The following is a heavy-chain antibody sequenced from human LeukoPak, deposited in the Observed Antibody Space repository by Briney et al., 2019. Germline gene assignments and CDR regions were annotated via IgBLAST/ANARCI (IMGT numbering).Heavy chain of an antibody. CDR1: GYTFTSYG. V-gene: IGHV1-18*01. J-gene: IGHJ4*02. CDR3: ARIRSWQWLVLDFDY. Sequence: ASVKVSCKASGYTFTSYGISWVRQAPGQGLEWMGWISAYNGNTNYAQKLQGRVTMTTDTSTSTAYMELRSLRSDDTAVYYCARIRSWQWLVLDFDYWGQGTPVTVSS. CDR2: ISAYNGNT. D-gene: IGHD6-19*01.